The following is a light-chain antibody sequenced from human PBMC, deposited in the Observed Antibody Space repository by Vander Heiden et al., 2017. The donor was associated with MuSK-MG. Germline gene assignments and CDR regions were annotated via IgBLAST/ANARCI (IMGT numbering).Light chain of an antibody. CDR3: KQTDNTPVT. CDR1: QSISSY. Sequence: IEMTQSPSSLSASVGDRVSITCRASQSISSYLSWFQHKPGKAPKLLIYASSTVQSGVPSRFSGSVSGTDFTLTISTLQPEDFATYYCKQTDNTPVTFGQGTPLE. V-gene: IGKV1-39*01. CDR2: ASS. J-gene: IGKJ5*01.